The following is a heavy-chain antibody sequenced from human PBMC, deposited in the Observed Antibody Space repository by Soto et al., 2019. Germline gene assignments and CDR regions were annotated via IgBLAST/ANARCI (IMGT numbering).Heavy chain of an antibody. D-gene: IGHD1-26*01. CDR3: AKDGHVGATYAFDI. V-gene: IGHV3-9*01. CDR2: ISWNSGSI. Sequence: GGSLRLSCAASGFTFDDYAMHWVRQAPGKGLEWVSGISWNSGSIGYADSVKGRFTISRDNAKNSLYLQMNSLRAEDTALYYCAKDGHVGATYAFDIRGQGTMVTVSS. CDR1: GFTFDDYA. J-gene: IGHJ3*02.